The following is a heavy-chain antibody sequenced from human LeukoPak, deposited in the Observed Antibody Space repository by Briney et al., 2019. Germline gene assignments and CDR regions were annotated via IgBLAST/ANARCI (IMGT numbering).Heavy chain of an antibody. CDR2: INAGNGNT. J-gene: IGHJ4*02. CDR3: AREEVGATLDY. CDR1: GYTFTRYE. Sequence: ASVKVSCKASGYTFTRYEMHWVRQAPGQRLERMGWINAGNGNTKYSQKFQGRVTITRDTSASTAYMELSSLRSEDTAVYYCAREEVGATLDYWGQGTLVTVSS. V-gene: IGHV1-3*01. D-gene: IGHD1-26*01.